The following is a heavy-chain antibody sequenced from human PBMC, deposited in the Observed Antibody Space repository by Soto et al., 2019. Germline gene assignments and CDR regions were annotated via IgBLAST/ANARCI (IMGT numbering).Heavy chain of an antibody. CDR3: ARLLTIFGVVPSGAFDI. V-gene: IGHV5-51*01. CDR2: IYPGDSYT. Sequence: GESLKISCKGSGYIFTSHWIGWVRQMPGKGLEWLGIIYPGDSYTNYSPSFQGHVTISADKSISTAYLQWSSMKASDTAMYYCARLLTIFGVVPSGAFDIWGQGTMVT. CDR1: GYIFTSHW. D-gene: IGHD3-3*01. J-gene: IGHJ3*02.